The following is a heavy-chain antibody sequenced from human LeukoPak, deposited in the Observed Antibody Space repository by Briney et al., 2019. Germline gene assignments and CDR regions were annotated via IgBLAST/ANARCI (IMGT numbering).Heavy chain of an antibody. J-gene: IGHJ1*01. D-gene: IGHD6-13*01. V-gene: IGHV3-53*05. CDR2: IYSGGST. CDR1: GFTVSNNY. CDR3: AKDGQQLPAGYFQH. Sequence: GGSLRLSCAASGFTVSNNYMSWVRQAPGKGLEWVSVIYSGGSTNYADSVKGRFTISRDNSKNTLYLQMNSLRAEDTAVYYCAKDGQQLPAGYFQHWGQGTLVTVSS.